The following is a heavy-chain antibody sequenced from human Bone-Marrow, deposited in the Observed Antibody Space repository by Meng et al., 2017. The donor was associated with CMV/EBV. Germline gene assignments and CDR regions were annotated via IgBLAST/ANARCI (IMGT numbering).Heavy chain of an antibody. V-gene: IGHV1-24*01. CDR3: ARNPRLGFFDY. CDR2: FDPEDGET. D-gene: IGHD2-21*01. J-gene: IGHJ4*02. CDR1: GYTLTELS. Sequence: ASVKVSCKVSGYTLTELSMHWVRQAPGKGLEWMGGFDPEDGETIYAQKFQGRVTITADKSTSTAYMELSSLRSEDTAVYYCARNPRLGFFDYWGQGTLVTVSS.